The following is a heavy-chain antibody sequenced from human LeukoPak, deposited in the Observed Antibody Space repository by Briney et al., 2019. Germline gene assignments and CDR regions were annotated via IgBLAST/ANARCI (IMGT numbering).Heavy chain of an antibody. Sequence: PAESLRLSCAASGFTFSDYYMSWIRQAPGKGLEWVSYISSSGSTIYYADSVKGRFTISRDNAKNSLYLQMSSLRAEDTAVYYCAIAGRVGAIDYWGQGTLVTVS. CDR3: AIAGRVGAIDY. CDR2: ISSSGSTI. V-gene: IGHV3-11*04. D-gene: IGHD1-26*01. J-gene: IGHJ4*02. CDR1: GFTFSDYY.